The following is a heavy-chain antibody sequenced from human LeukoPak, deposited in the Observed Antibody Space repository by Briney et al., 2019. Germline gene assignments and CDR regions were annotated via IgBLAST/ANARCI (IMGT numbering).Heavy chain of an antibody. CDR2: IYYSGST. CDR3: ARGKDSNYSYYYYYYYMDV. CDR1: GGSISSYY. Sequence: SETLSLTCTVSGGSISSYYWSWIRQPPGKGLDWIGHIYYSGSTNYNPSLKSRVTISVDTSKNQFSLKLSSVTAADTAVYYCARGKDSNYSYYYYYYYMDVWGKGTTVTVSS. D-gene: IGHD4-11*01. V-gene: IGHV4-59*01. J-gene: IGHJ6*03.